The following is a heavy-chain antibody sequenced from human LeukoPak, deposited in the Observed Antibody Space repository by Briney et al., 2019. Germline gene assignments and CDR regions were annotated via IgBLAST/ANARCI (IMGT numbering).Heavy chain of an antibody. CDR1: GFTVSSNY. D-gene: IGHD3-9*01. V-gene: IGHV3-53*01. J-gene: IGHJ4*02. CDR3: ARAQTAHYDILTGYYDY. CDR2: IYSGGST. Sequence: GGSLRLSCAASGFTVSSNYMSWVRQAPGKGLEWVSVIYSGGSTYYADSVKGRFTISRDNSKNTLYLQMNSLRAEDTAVYYCARAQTAHYDILTGYYDYWGQGTLVTVSS.